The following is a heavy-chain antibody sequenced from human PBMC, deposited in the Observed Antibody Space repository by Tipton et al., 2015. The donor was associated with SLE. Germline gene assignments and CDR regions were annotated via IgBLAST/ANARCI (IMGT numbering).Heavy chain of an antibody. V-gene: IGHV4-30-2*01. D-gene: IGHD6-13*01. CDR3: ARGWYPDY. J-gene: IGHJ4*02. Sequence: TLSLTCTVSGYSISGGYSWSWIRQPPGKGLEWIGYIYHSGSTYYNPSLKSRVTISVDRSKNQFSLKLSSVTAADTAVYYCARGWYPDYWGQGTLVTVSS. CDR1: GYSISGGYS. CDR2: IYHSGST.